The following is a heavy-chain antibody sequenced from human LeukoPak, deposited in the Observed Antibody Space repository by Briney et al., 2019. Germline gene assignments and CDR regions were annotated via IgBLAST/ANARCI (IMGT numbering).Heavy chain of an antibody. CDR3: AKDPGGYCSSTSCYYDY. Sequence: GGSLRLSCAASGFTFSSYWMHWVRQAPGKGLVWVSRINSDGIYTTYADSVKGRFTISRDNAKNTLYLQMNSLRAEDTAVYYCAKDPGGYCSSTSCYYDYWGQGTLVTVSS. CDR2: INSDGIYT. D-gene: IGHD2-2*01. CDR1: GFTFSSYW. J-gene: IGHJ4*02. V-gene: IGHV3-74*01.